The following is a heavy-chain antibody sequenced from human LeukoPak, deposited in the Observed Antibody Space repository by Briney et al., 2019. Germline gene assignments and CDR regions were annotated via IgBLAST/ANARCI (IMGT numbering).Heavy chain of an antibody. Sequence: GESLKISCKGSGYNFTSYWIGWVRQMPGKGLEWMGIIYPGDSETRYNPSLQGQVTISADKSISTAYLQWSSLKASDTAMYYCARNYYDTSGYCYFDYWGQGTLVTVSS. CDR1: GYNFTSYW. V-gene: IGHV5-51*01. CDR3: ARNYYDTSGYCYFDY. D-gene: IGHD3-22*01. J-gene: IGHJ4*02. CDR2: IYPGDSET.